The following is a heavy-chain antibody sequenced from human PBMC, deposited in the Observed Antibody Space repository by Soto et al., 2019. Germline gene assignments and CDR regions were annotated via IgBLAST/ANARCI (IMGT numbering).Heavy chain of an antibody. D-gene: IGHD3-16*01. CDR1: GGSISSGGYY. CDR3: ARLKYDRVGPDWFDP. J-gene: IGHJ5*02. CDR2: IYYSGST. V-gene: IGHV4-31*03. Sequence: SETLSLTCTVSGGSISSGGYYWSWIRQHPGKGLEWIGYIYYSGSTYYNPSLKSRVTISVDTSKNQFSLKLSSVTAADTAVYYCARLKYDRVGPDWFDPWGQGTLVTVSS.